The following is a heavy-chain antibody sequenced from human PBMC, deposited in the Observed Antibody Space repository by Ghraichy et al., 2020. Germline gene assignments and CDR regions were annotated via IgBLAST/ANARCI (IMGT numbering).Heavy chain of an antibody. V-gene: IGHV3-23*01. D-gene: IGHD4-17*01. Sequence: GGSLRLSCAASGFTFSTYAMSWVRQAPGKGLEWVSLMSGSGAGTDYADSVKGRFTISRDNSRNTLYLQMNSLRAEDTAVYYCAKVLYGDHVAFDVWGQGTMVTVSS. J-gene: IGHJ3*01. CDR2: MSGSGAGT. CDR3: AKVLYGDHVAFDV. CDR1: GFTFSTYA.